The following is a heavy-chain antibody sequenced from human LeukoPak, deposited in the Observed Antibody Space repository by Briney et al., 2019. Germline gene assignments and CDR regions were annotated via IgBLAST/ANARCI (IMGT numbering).Heavy chain of an antibody. J-gene: IGHJ4*02. D-gene: IGHD1-26*01. CDR2: IYYSGST. Sequence: SETLSLTCTVSGGSISSSSYYWGWIRQPPGKGLEWIGSIYYSGSTYYNPSLKSRVTISVDTSKNQFSLKLTSVTAADTAVYYCARDRGSQFIVDYWGQGTLVTVSS. CDR3: ARDRGSQFIVDY. CDR1: GGSISSSSYY. V-gene: IGHV4-39*02.